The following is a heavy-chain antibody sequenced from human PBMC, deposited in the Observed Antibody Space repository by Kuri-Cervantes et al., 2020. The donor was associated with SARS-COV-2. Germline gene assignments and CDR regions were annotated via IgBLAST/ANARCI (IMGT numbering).Heavy chain of an antibody. D-gene: IGHD5-18*01. J-gene: IGHJ6*04. Sequence: GESLKSSGTGSGLSFSDHYMDWVRQAPGKGLEWVGRIKSKTDGGTTDYAAPVKGRFTISRDDSKNTLYLQMNSLRAEDTAVYYCASLRTDWILDVWGKGTTVTVSS. CDR2: IKSKTDGGTT. CDR3: ASLRTDWILDV. CDR1: GLSFSDHY. V-gene: IGHV3-15*01.